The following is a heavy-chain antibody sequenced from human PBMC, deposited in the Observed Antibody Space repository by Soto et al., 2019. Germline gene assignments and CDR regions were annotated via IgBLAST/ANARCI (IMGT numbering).Heavy chain of an antibody. Sequence: QVQLQVSAPGLVKPSETLSLTCTVSGDSISAYSWSWVRQPPGKGLEWIGNIHYNGNTKYNPSLKSRVSXSXXXSXYQFSLRLISVTAADTAKYFCAREGNLGRWLQPLDFWGQGTLVTVSS. V-gene: IGHV4-59*01. D-gene: IGHD5-12*01. CDR1: GDSISAYS. J-gene: IGHJ4*02. CDR2: IHYNGNT. CDR3: AREGNLGRWLQPLDF.